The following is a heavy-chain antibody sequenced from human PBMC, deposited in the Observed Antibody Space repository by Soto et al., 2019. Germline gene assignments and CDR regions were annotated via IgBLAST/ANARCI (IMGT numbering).Heavy chain of an antibody. V-gene: IGHV3-23*01. CDR3: ARVPDLDYCSRTSCLYYFDY. CDR2: INSNGDST. J-gene: IGHJ4*02. CDR1: GFTFSRYV. Sequence: EVQLLGSGGGLVQPGGSLRLSCVASGFTFSRYVMSWVRQAPGKGLEWVSTINSNGDSTYYADSVKGRFTISRDNSKTSLYLQMNSLRAEDTAVYYCARVPDLDYCSRTSCLYYFDYWGQGALVTVSS. D-gene: IGHD2-2*01.